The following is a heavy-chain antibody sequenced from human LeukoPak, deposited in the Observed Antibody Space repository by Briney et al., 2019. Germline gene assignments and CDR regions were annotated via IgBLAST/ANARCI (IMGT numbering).Heavy chain of an antibody. V-gene: IGHV3-21*01. CDR2: ISSSSSYI. D-gene: IGHD6-13*01. CDR3: AREGKAVAVLYNLFDP. CDR1: GSTFSSYS. Sequence: GVSLSLTCAASGSTFSSYSMNWVRQAPGKGMEWVSSISSSSSYIFYADSVKSLFTIHRNNAKNALYLQMNSLGGEDTAVYYCAREGKAVAVLYNLFDPWGKGTLVTVSS. J-gene: IGHJ5*02.